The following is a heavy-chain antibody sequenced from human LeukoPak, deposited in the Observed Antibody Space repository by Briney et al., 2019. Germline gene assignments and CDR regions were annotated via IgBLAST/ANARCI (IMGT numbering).Heavy chain of an antibody. Sequence: GGSLRLSCAASGFTFSSYGMHWVRQAPGKGLEWVAVISYDESNKYYADSVKGRFTISRDNSKNTLYLQMNSLRAEDTAVYYCAKDRSKIMIFGVISPNWFDPWGQGTLVTVSS. J-gene: IGHJ5*02. CDR1: GFTFSSYG. D-gene: IGHD3-3*01. CDR2: ISYDESNK. CDR3: AKDRSKIMIFGVISPNWFDP. V-gene: IGHV3-30*18.